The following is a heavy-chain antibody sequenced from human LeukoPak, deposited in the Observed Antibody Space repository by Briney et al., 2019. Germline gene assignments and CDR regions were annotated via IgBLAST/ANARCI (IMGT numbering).Heavy chain of an antibody. J-gene: IGHJ4*02. CDR2: ISGSGGST. V-gene: IGHV3-23*01. CDR3: AKVAYSSGWYGGFDY. CDR1: GFTFSSYA. Sequence: GGSLRLSCAASGFTFSSYAMSWVRQAPGKGLEWVSAISGSGGSTYYADSVRGRFTISRDNSKNTLYLQMNSLRAEDTAVYYCAKVAYSSGWYGGFDYWGQGTLVTVSS. D-gene: IGHD6-19*01.